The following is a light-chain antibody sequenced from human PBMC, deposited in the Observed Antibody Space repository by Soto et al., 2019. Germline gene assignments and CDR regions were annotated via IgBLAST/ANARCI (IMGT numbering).Light chain of an antibody. Sequence: DIQMTQSPSTLSGSVGDRVTITCRASQTISSWLAWYQQKPGKAPKLLIYKASTLKSGVPSRFSGSGSGTEFTLTISSLQPDDFATYYCQQSYSTPLTLGQGTRLEI. J-gene: IGKJ5*01. CDR2: KAS. V-gene: IGKV1-5*03. CDR3: QQSYSTPLT. CDR1: QTISSW.